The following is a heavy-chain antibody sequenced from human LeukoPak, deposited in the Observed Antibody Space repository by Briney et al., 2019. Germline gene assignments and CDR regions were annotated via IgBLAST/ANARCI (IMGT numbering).Heavy chain of an antibody. V-gene: IGHV4-34*01. D-gene: IGHD3-3*01. CDR2: INHSGGT. CDR3: ARGLRTSYEFWSGYFYFDY. CDR1: GGSISSYY. Sequence: PSETLSLACTVSGGSISSYYWSWIRQPPGKGLEWIGEINHSGGTNYNPSLKSRVTISVDTSKNQFSLKLSSVTAADTAGYYCARGLRTSYEFWSGYFYFDYWGQGTLVTVSS. J-gene: IGHJ4*02.